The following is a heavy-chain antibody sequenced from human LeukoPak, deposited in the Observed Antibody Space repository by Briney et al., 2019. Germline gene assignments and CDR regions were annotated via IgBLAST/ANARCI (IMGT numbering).Heavy chain of an antibody. D-gene: IGHD1-26*01. Sequence: SETLSLTCTVSGISISSYYWSWIRQPPGKGLEGIGYIYYSGSTNYNPSLKSRVTISVGTSKNPFSLKLSSMTAADTAVYYCARDRGGGQTVFDYWGQGTLVTVSS. CDR2: IYYSGST. V-gene: IGHV4-59*01. CDR1: GISISSYY. J-gene: IGHJ4*02. CDR3: ARDRGGGQTVFDY.